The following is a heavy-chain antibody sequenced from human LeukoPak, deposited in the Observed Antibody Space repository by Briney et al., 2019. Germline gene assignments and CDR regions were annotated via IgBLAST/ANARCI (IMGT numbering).Heavy chain of an antibody. J-gene: IGHJ4*02. D-gene: IGHD1-1*01. CDR1: GFTFSAYG. CDR3: ARTRKWNDS. CDR2: IWYDGSNR. V-gene: IGHV3-33*01. Sequence: PGGSLRLSCAASGFTFSAYGMHWVRQAPGKGLEWVALIWYDGSNRYYADSVTGRFTISRDNSRNTLYLQMNSLRAEDTAVYYCARTRKWNDSWGQGTLVTVSS.